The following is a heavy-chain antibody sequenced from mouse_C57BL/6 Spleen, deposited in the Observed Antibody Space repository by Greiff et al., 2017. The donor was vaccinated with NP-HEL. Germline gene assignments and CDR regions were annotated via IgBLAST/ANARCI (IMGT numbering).Heavy chain of an antibody. D-gene: IGHD2-13*01. CDR3: ARDYGDVDY. J-gene: IGHJ2*01. V-gene: IGHV5-17*01. CDR1: GFTFSDYG. CDR2: ISSGSSTI. Sequence: EVKLMESGGGLVKPGGSLKLSCAASGFTFSDYGMHWVRQAPEKGLEWVAYISSGSSTIYYADTVKGRFTISRDNAKNTLFLQRTSLRSEDTAMYYCARDYGDVDYWGQGTTLTVSS.